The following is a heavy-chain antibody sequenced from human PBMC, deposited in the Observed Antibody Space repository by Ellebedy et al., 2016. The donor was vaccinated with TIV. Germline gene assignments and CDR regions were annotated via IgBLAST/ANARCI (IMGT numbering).Heavy chain of an antibody. V-gene: IGHV4-34*01. CDR1: GGSFSGYY. D-gene: IGHD3-22*01. Sequence: SETLSLXXAVYGGSFSGYYWSWIRQPPGKGLEWIGEIYHSGNTNYNPSLKGRVTISVDQSKNQFSLKLTSVTAADTAVYYCARDQRSGSLFDYWGQGTLVTVSS. J-gene: IGHJ4*02. CDR3: ARDQRSGSLFDY. CDR2: IYHSGNT.